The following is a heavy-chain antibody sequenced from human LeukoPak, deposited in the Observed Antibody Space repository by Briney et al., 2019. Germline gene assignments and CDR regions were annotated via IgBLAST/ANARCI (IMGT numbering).Heavy chain of an antibody. Sequence: GGSLRLSCAASGFTFSNYWMTWVRQAPGKGLEWVANIKQDGSEEYYVDSVKGRFTISRDNTKNSLYLQMNSLRAEDTAAYYCARDVTPFIWGQGTLVTVSS. CDR1: GFTFSNYW. D-gene: IGHD2-15*01. CDR2: IKQDGSEE. V-gene: IGHV3-7*03. J-gene: IGHJ4*02. CDR3: ARDVTPFI.